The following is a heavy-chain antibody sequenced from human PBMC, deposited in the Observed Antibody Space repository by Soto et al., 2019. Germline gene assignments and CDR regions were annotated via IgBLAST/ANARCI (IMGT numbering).Heavy chain of an antibody. CDR2: ISAHNGNT. CDR1: GYTFTSYG. V-gene: IGHV1-18*01. J-gene: IGHJ4*02. D-gene: IGHD1-1*01. Sequence: QVHLVQSGAEVKKPGASVKVSCKASGYTFTSYGITWVRQAPGQGLEWKGWISAHNGNTDYAEKLQGRVIVTRDTSTSTAYMELSSLISDDTAVYYCARGRYGDYWGQGAMVTVSS. CDR3: ARGRYGDY.